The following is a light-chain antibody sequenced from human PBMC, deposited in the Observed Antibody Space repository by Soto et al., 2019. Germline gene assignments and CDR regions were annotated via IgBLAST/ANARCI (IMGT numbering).Light chain of an antibody. CDR2: DTS. CDR1: QSVSSY. V-gene: IGKV3-11*01. Sequence: ETVLTQSPATLSLSPGERATLSCRASQSVSSYFAWYQQKPGQAPRLLIYDTSNRATGIAARFSGGRSGTDFTLTIRSLEPEDFAVYYCQQRSNWPPSWTFGQGTKVEIK. CDR3: QQRSNWPPSWT. J-gene: IGKJ1*01.